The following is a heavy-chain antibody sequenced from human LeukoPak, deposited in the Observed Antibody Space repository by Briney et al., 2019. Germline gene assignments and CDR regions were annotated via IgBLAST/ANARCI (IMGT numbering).Heavy chain of an antibody. CDR2: IYRSGST. D-gene: IGHD5-12*01. CDR1: GYSISSGYH. V-gene: IGHV4-38-2*02. J-gene: IGHJ4*02. CDR3: ARYRGASGYHFDY. Sequence: PSETLSLTCTVSGYSISSGYHWGWIRQPPGKGLEWIGSIYRSGSTNYNPSLKSRVTISLDKSKNQFSLRLSSVTAADTAVYYCARYRGASGYHFDYWGQGTLVTVSS.